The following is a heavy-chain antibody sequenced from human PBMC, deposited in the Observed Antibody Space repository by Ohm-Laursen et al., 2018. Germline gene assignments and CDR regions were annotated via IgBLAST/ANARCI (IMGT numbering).Heavy chain of an antibody. V-gene: IGHV3-23*01. D-gene: IGHD3-3*01. Sequence: SLRLSCTASGFTFSSYAMSWVRQAPGKGLEWVSAISGSGGSTYYADSVKGRFTISRDNSKNTLYLQMNSLRAEDTAVYYCAKDSPPDQYYDFWSGYFDGLGYYYYYGMDVWGQGTTVTVSS. CDR2: ISGSGGST. CDR1: GFTFSSYA. J-gene: IGHJ6*02. CDR3: AKDSPPDQYYDFWSGYFDGLGYYYYYGMDV.